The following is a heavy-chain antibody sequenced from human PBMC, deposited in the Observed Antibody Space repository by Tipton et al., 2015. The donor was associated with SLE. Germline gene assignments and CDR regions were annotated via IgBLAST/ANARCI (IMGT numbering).Heavy chain of an antibody. CDR3: AREREAMVRGVIPYHDAFDI. Sequence: RSLRLSCAASGFTFSSYAMHWVRQAPGKGLEWGAVISYDGTIKYYADSVKGRFTIFRDNSKNTLYLQMNILRAEDTAVYHCAREREAMVRGVIPYHDAFDIWGQGTMVTVSS. V-gene: IGHV3-30*04. CDR2: ISYDGTIK. CDR1: GFTFSSYA. J-gene: IGHJ3*02. D-gene: IGHD3-10*01.